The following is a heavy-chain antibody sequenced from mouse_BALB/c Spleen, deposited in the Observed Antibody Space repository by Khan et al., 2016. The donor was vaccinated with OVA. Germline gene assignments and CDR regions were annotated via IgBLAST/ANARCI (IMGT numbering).Heavy chain of an antibody. V-gene: IGHV9-1*02. CDR3: AKTYYSYDRYFDV. J-gene: IGHJ1*01. Sequence: QIQLVQSGPELKKPGETVTISCKASGYTFTNYGMNWVKQAPGKGLKWMGWINTYTGEPTYADDFKGRFAFSLETSASTAYLQINNLKNEDMATYYCAKTYYSYDRYFDVWGAGTTVTVSS. CDR1: GYTFTNYG. CDR2: INTYTGEP. D-gene: IGHD2-12*01.